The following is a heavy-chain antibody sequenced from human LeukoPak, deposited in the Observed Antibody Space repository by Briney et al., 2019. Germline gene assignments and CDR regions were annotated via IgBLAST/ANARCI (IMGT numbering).Heavy chain of an antibody. CDR1: GFTFSSYA. Sequence: GGSLRLSCAASGFTFSSYAMSWVRQAPGKGLEWVSAISGSGGSTYYADSVKGRFTISRDNAKNSLYLQMNSLRAEDTAVYYCARDFRGVWPGIAVARWGYYFDYWGQGTLVTVSS. D-gene: IGHD6-19*01. CDR3: ARDFRGVWPGIAVARWGYYFDY. CDR2: ISGSGGST. V-gene: IGHV3-23*01. J-gene: IGHJ4*02.